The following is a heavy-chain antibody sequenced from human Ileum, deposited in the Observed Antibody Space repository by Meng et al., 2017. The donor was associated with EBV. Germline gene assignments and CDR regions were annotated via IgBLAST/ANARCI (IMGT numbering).Heavy chain of an antibody. CDR3: ASKSEGYDH. J-gene: IGHJ4*02. CDR1: GFTVSSNY. V-gene: IGHV3-53*01. D-gene: IGHD5-12*01. CDR2: IYTGGST. Sequence: VRLVESGGGLIQPGGSLGLSCAASGFTVSSNYMSWVRQAPGKGLEWVSVIYTGGSTYYADSVKGRFTISRDNSKNTLYLQMNSLRGEDTAVYYCASKSEGYDHWGQGTLVTVSS.